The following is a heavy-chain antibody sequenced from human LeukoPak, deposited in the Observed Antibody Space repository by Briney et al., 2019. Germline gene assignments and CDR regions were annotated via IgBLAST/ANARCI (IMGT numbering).Heavy chain of an antibody. CDR2: ISYDGNNK. J-gene: IGHJ5*02. D-gene: IGHD6-19*01. Sequence: PGRSLRLSCAASGFTFSSYAMHWVRQAPGKGLEWVAVISYDGNNKYYADSVKGRFTISRDNSKNTLYLQMNSLRAEDTAVYYCARGVAVAGRNWFDPWGQGTLVTVSS. V-gene: IGHV3-30-3*01. CDR1: GFTFSSYA. CDR3: ARGVAVAGRNWFDP.